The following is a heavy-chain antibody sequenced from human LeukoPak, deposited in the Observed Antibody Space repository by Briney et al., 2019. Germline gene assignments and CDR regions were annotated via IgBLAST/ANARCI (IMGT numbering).Heavy chain of an antibody. CDR1: GGSFSGYY. CDR3: ARGRNCTNGVCYSSRGRFDY. V-gene: IGHV4-34*01. J-gene: IGHJ4*02. CDR2: INHSGST. D-gene: IGHD2-8*01. Sequence: SETLSLTCAAYGGSFSGYYWSWIRQPPGKGLEWIGEINHSGSTNYNPSLKSRVTISVDTSKNQFSLKLSSVTAADTAVYYCARGRNCTNGVCYSSRGRFDYWGQGTLVTVSS.